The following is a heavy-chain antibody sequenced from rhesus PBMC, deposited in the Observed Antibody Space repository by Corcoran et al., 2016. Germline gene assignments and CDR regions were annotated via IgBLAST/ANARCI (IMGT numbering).Heavy chain of an antibody. CDR1: GFTFSNYW. V-gene: IGHV3S11*01. D-gene: IGHD1-38*01. CDR3: TRNNWPYRFDY. Sequence: EVQLVESGGGLVQPGGSLRLSCAASGFTFSNYWMSWVRQAPGQGLEWVGFIKNKADGGAAGYAESVKGRFTISRDDSKNILYLQMNSLKTEDTAVYYCTRNNWPYRFDYWGQGVLVTVSS. CDR2: IKNKADGGAA. J-gene: IGHJ4*01.